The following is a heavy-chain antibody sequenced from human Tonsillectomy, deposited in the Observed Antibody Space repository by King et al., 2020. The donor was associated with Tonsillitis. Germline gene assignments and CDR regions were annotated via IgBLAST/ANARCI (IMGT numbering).Heavy chain of an antibody. CDR3: ARGLYYDSSGYYSPHFDY. Sequence: QLVQSGAEVKKPGASVKVSCKASGYTFTSYDINWVRQATGQGLEWMGWMNPNSGNTGYAQKFQGRVTMTRNTSISTAYMELSSLGSEDTAVYYCARGLYYDSSGYYSPHFDYWGQGTLVTVSS. V-gene: IGHV1-8*01. D-gene: IGHD3-22*01. J-gene: IGHJ4*02. CDR1: GYTFTSYD. CDR2: MNPNSGNT.